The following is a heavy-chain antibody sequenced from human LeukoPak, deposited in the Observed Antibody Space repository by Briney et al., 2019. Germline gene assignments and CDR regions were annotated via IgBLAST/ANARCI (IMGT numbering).Heavy chain of an antibody. J-gene: IGHJ4*02. CDR2: ISAYNNKT. Sequence: GGSVKDSCKASGYTFTHYGVSWVRQAPGQGLNWMGWISAYNNKTNYAQKLRGRVTMTTDPYTSTAYMAMRNLTYDDTAVYCCARDSEVRAATDFVYWGQGTMVSVSS. CDR1: GYTFTHYG. D-gene: IGHD1-26*01. CDR3: ARDSEVRAATDFVY. V-gene: IGHV1-18*01.